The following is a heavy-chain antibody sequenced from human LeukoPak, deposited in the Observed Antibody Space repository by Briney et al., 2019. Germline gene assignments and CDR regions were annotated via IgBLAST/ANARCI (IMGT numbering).Heavy chain of an antibody. D-gene: IGHD2-2*01. CDR3: ARVCSSTSCLNDY. CDR1: GFTFSSYG. Sequence: GGSLRLSCVVSGFTFSSYGMHWVRQVPGKGLVWVSRITADGSRTYYAESVKGRFTISRDNAKNTLYLQMNSLRAEDTAVYYCARVCSSTSCLNDYWGQGTLVTVSS. CDR2: ITADGSRT. V-gene: IGHV3-74*01. J-gene: IGHJ4*02.